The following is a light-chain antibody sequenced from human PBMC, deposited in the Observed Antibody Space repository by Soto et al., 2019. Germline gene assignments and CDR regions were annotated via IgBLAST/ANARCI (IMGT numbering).Light chain of an antibody. Sequence: DIQMTQSPSTLSSSVGERVTITCRASQSISSWLAWYQQKPGKAPKLLIYAASRLQSGVPSRFSGSGSGTDFTLTISSLQPEDFATYYCQQANSFPGTFGQGTKVDI. CDR2: AAS. CDR3: QQANSFPGT. CDR1: QSISSW. J-gene: IGKJ1*01. V-gene: IGKV1-12*01.